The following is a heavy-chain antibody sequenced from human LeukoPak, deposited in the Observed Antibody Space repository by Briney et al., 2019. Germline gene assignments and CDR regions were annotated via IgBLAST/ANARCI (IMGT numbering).Heavy chain of an antibody. CDR3: AKSDEGPTAVAVPFQH. CDR1: GFTFSSHA. CDR2: ISGSGGST. J-gene: IGHJ1*01. Sequence: PGGSLRLSCAASGFTFSSHAMSWVRQAPGKGLEWVSAISGSGGSTYYADSVKGRFTISRDNSKNTLYLQMNSLRAEDTAVYYCAKSDEGPTAVAVPFQHWGQGTLVTVSS. D-gene: IGHD6-19*01. V-gene: IGHV3-23*01.